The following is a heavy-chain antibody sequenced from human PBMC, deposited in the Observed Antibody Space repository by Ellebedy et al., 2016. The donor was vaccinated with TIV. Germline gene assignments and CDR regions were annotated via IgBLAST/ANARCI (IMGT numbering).Heavy chain of an antibody. Sequence: GESLKISCAASGFNFDYHYMSWIRQAPGQGLEWISYISNGGLTTKYGDSVRGRFTVSRDNAQRSLYLQMNSLRVEDTAVYYCARGNGSGSDPWFDPWGQGTAVTVSS. J-gene: IGHJ5*02. CDR1: GFNFDYHY. CDR3: ARGNGSGSDPWFDP. V-gene: IGHV3-11*04. D-gene: IGHD3-10*01. CDR2: ISNGGLTT.